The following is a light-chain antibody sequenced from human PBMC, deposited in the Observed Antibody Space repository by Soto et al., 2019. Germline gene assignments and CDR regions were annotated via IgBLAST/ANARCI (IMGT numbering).Light chain of an antibody. CDR3: CSYACIGTDNYV. V-gene: IGLV2-23*01. Sequence: QSALTQPASVSGSPGQSITISCTGTSSDIGTYNLVSWYQHYPGKAPKLMIYEGIKRPSGVSNRFSGSKSGNTAFLTISGLQAEDEADYYCCSYACIGTDNYVFGSGTKLTVL. CDR1: SSDIGTYNL. CDR2: EGI. J-gene: IGLJ1*01.